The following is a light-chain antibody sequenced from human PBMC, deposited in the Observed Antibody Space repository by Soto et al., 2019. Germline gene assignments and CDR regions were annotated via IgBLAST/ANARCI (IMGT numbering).Light chain of an antibody. CDR3: MQALQSST. V-gene: IGKV2-28*01. CDR1: QSLLHTNGYHY. Sequence: DVVLTQSPLSLPVTPGEPASISCRSSQSLLHTNGYHYLAWYLQRPGQSPQLLIYLGTNRPSGVPDRCRGSASGRDFTLKSSRVEGDDIILYYCMQALQSSTFRQGTKV. J-gene: IGKJ1*01. CDR2: LGT.